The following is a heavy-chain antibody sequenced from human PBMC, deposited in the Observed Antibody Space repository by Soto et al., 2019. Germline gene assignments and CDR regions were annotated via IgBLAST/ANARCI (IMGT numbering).Heavy chain of an antibody. CDR2: IYYSGST. D-gene: IGHD3-3*01. V-gene: IGHV4-59*08. Sequence: SETLSLTCTVSCSSISSDYWSWIRQPPGKGLEWIGYIYYSGSTNYNPSPKSRVTISVDTSKNQFSLKLSSVTAADTAVYYCARVRFLEWSYYPYYYMYVWGKGTTVTVS. J-gene: IGHJ6*03. CDR3: ARVRFLEWSYYPYYYMYV. CDR1: CSSISSDY.